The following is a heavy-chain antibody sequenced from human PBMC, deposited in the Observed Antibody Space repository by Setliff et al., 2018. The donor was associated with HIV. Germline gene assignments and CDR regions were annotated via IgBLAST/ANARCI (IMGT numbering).Heavy chain of an antibody. Sequence: PSETLSLTCAVSGDSIGTYSWHWIRQPPGKGLEWIGYIYGGGSTGYHPSLTSRVTMSADTPNNRFALKLSSVTAADTAVYYCARRAVQDGSVTSSNWFESWGQGTLVTVSS. J-gene: IGHJ5*01. CDR3: ARRAVQDGSVTSSNWFES. CDR2: IYGGGST. D-gene: IGHD2-2*01. CDR1: GDSIGTYS. V-gene: IGHV4-4*09.